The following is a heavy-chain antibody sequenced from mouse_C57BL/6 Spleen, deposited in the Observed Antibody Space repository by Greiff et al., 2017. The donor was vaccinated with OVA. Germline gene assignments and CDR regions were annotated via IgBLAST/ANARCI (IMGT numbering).Heavy chain of an antibody. CDR3: AREDYDYDGDFAY. V-gene: IGHV1-18*01. CDR1: GYTFTDYN. J-gene: IGHJ3*01. D-gene: IGHD2-4*01. CDR2: INPNNGGT. Sequence: VQLQQSGPELVKPGASVKIPCKASGYTFTDYNMDWVKQSHGKSLEWIGDINPNNGGTIYNQKFKGKATLTVDKSSSTAYMELRSLTSEDTAVYYCAREDYDYDGDFAYWGQGTLVTVSA.